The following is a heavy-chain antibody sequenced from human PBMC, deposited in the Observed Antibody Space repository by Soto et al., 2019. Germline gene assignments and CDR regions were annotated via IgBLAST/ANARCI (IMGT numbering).Heavy chain of an antibody. V-gene: IGHV3-21*01. D-gene: IGHD3-9*01. CDR1: GFTFSSYS. Sequence: GGSLRLSCAASGFTFSSYSMNWVRQAPGKGLEWVSSISSSSYIYYADSVKGRFTISRDNAKNSLYLQMNSLRAEDTAVYYCARNVLRYFDWPPPGWFDPWGQGTLVTVSS. J-gene: IGHJ5*02. CDR2: ISSSSYI. CDR3: ARNVLRYFDWPPPGWFDP.